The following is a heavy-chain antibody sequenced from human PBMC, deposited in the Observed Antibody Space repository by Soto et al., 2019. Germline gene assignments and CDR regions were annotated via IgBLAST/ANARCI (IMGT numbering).Heavy chain of an antibody. D-gene: IGHD6-19*01. J-gene: IGHJ6*02. CDR2: ISYDGSNK. CDR1: GFTFSSYG. CDR3: AKAGAGRAHYMDV. Sequence: QVQLVESGGGVVQPGRSLRLSCAASGFTFSSYGMHWVRQAPGKGLEWVAVISYDGSNKYYADSVKGRFTISRDNSKNTLYLQMNSLRAEDTAVYYCAKAGAGRAHYMDVWGQGTTVTVSS. V-gene: IGHV3-30*18.